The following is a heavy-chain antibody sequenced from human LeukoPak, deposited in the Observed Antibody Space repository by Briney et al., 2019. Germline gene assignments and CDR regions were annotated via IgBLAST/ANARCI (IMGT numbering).Heavy chain of an antibody. Sequence: SETLSLTCTVSGGSISNYYWSWIRQPPGKGLERIGYIYYTGSTNYNPSLKSRVTISADTSKNQFSLKLSSVTAADTAVYYCARNFEGYHFGSGSYFDSWGQGTLVTVSS. J-gene: IGHJ4*02. CDR3: ARNFEGYHFGSGSYFDS. CDR2: IYYTGST. CDR1: GGSISNYY. V-gene: IGHV4-59*01. D-gene: IGHD3-10*01.